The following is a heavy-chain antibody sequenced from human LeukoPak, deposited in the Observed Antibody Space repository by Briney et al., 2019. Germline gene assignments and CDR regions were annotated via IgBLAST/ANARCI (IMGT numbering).Heavy chain of an antibody. CDR1: GGSFSGYY. Sequence: PSETLSLTCAVYGGSFSGYYWSWIRQPPGKGLEWIGEINHSGSTNYNPSLKSRVTISVDTSKNQFSLKLSSVTAADTAVYYCARRGVVPAANWYFDLWGRGTLVTVSS. J-gene: IGHJ2*01. V-gene: IGHV4-34*01. CDR3: ARRGVVPAANWYFDL. CDR2: INHSGST. D-gene: IGHD2-2*01.